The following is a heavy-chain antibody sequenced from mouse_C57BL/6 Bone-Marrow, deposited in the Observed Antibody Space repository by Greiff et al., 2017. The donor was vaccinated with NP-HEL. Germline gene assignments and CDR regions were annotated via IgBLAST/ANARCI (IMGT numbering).Heavy chain of an antibody. V-gene: IGHV1-50*01. D-gene: IGHD1-1*01. CDR3: ERVIYYYDSSYDYAMDY. J-gene: IGHJ4*01. Sequence: QVQLQQPGAELVKPGASVKLSCKASGYTFTSYWMQWVKQRPGQGLEWIGEIDPSDSYTNYNQKFTGKATLTVDTSTSTAYMQLSSLTSEDAAVYYCERVIYYYDSSYDYAMDYWGQGTSVTVSS. CDR2: IDPSDSYT. CDR1: GYTFTSYW.